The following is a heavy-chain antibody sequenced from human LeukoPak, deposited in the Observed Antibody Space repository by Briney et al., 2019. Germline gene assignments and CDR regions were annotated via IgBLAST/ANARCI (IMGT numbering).Heavy chain of an antibody. Sequence: PSETLSLTCTVSGGSISSGDYYWSWIRQPPGKGLEWIGYIYYSGSTYYNPSLKSRVTISVDTSKNQFSLKLSSVTTADTAVYYCARISYSSGWSLVYWGQGTLVTVSS. V-gene: IGHV4-30-4*01. CDR3: ARISYSSGWSLVY. CDR2: IYYSGST. CDR1: GGSISSGDYY. D-gene: IGHD6-19*01. J-gene: IGHJ4*02.